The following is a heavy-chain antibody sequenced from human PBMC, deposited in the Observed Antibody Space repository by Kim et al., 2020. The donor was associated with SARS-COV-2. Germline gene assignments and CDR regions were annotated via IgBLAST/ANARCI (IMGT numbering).Heavy chain of an antibody. CDR1: GFTFSSYA. V-gene: IGHV3-64D*09. CDR2: ISSNGGST. D-gene: IGHD5-12*01. CDR3: VKSGYYTLRSGFDY. J-gene: IGHJ4*02. Sequence: GGSLRLSCSASGFTFSSYAMHWVRQAPGKGLEYVSAISSNGGSTYYADSVKGRFTISRDNSKNTLYLQMSSLRAEDTAVYYCVKSGYYTLRSGFDYWGQGTLVTVSS.